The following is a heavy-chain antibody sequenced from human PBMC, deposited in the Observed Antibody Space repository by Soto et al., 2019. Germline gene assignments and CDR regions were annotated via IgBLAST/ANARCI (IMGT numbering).Heavy chain of an antibody. J-gene: IGHJ4*02. Sequence: TLSLTCTVSGGSISSYYWSWIRQPPGKGLEWIGYIYYSGSTNYNPSLKSRVTISVDTSKNQFSLKLSSVTAADTAVYYCPRHTDYWRQRILVIVSS. CDR3: PRHTDY. CDR2: IYYSGST. CDR1: GGSISSYY. V-gene: IGHV4-59*08.